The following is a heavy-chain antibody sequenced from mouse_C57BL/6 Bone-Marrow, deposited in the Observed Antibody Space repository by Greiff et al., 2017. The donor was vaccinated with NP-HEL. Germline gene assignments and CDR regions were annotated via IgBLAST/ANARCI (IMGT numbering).Heavy chain of an antibody. CDR2: INPNNGGT. J-gene: IGHJ4*01. V-gene: IGHV1-26*01. CDR1: GYTFTDYY. Sequence: VQLQQSGPELVKPGASVKISCKASGYTFTDYYMNWVKQSHGKSLEWIGDINPNNGGTSYNQKFKGKATLTVDKSSSTAYMELRSLTSEDSAVYYCARAYDYLLAMDYWGQGTSVTVSS. CDR3: ARAYDYLLAMDY. D-gene: IGHD2-4*01.